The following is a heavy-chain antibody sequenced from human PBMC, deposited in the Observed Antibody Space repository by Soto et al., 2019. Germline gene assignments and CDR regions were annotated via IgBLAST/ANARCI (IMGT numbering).Heavy chain of an antibody. J-gene: IGHJ5*02. CDR1: GGTFSSYA. Sequence: SSVKVSCKASGGTFSSYAISWVRQAPGQGLEWMGGIIPIFGTANYAQKFQGRVTITADESTSTAYMELSSLRSEDTAVYYCAGSKVFGVVKSPNWCEPWGQGTLVTAPQ. V-gene: IGHV1-69*13. CDR3: AGSKVFGVVKSPNWCEP. D-gene: IGHD3-3*01. CDR2: IIPIFGTA.